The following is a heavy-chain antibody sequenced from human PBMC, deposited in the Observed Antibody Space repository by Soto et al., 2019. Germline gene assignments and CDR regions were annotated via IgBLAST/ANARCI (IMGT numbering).Heavy chain of an antibody. D-gene: IGHD3-22*01. CDR1: GGSISSSSYY. CDR2: IYYSGST. Sequence: SETLSLTCTVSGGSISSSSYYWGWIRQPPGKGLEWIGSIYYSGSTYYNPSLKSRVTISVDTSKNQFSLKLSSVTAADTAVYYCAGQCYYYDSSGHLDYWGQGTLVTVTS. J-gene: IGHJ4*02. V-gene: IGHV4-39*01. CDR3: AGQCYYYDSSGHLDY.